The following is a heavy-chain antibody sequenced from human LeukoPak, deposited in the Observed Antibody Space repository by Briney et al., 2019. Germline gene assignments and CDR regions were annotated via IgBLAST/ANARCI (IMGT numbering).Heavy chain of an antibody. Sequence: SETLSLTCTVSGGSMTGSYWSWIRQPPGKGLEWIGYIYYSGTTNYNLPLKSRVTISVDTSKNQFSLKLTSVTAADTAVYFCARGGWSLDLWGRGTLVAVSS. V-gene: IGHV4-59*01. CDR1: GGSMTGSY. CDR3: ARGGWSLDL. D-gene: IGHD1-26*01. CDR2: IYYSGTT. J-gene: IGHJ2*01.